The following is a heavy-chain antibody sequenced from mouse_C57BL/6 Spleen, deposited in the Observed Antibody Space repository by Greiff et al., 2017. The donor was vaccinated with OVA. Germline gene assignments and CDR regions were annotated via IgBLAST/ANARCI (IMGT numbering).Heavy chain of an antibody. CDR1: GFNIKDDY. CDR3: TTKLLFAY. CDR2: IDPENGDT. J-gene: IGHJ3*01. V-gene: IGHV14-4*01. Sequence: VQLQQSGAELVRPGASVKLSCTASGFNIKDDYMHWVKQRPEQGLEWIGWIDPENGDTEYASKFQGKATIAADTSSNTAYLQLSSLTSEDTAVYDCTTKLLFAYWGQGTLVTVSA.